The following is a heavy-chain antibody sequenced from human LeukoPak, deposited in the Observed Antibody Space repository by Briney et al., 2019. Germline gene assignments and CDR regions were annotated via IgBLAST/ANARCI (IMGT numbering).Heavy chain of an antibody. V-gene: IGHV1-2*02. Sequence: ASVKVSCKASGYTLTGYYMHWVRQAPGQGLEWMGWINPNSGGTNYAQKFQGRVTMTRDTSISTAYMELSRLRSDDTAVYYCARDLSYGFNWFDPWGQGTLVTVSS. CDR3: ARDLSYGFNWFDP. J-gene: IGHJ5*02. CDR2: INPNSGGT. CDR1: GYTLTGYY. D-gene: IGHD5-18*01.